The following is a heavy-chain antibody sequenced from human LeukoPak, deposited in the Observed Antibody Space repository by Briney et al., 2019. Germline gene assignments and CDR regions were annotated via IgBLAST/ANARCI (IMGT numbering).Heavy chain of an antibody. Sequence: PSETLSLTCSVSGYSISGTYFWGWIRQPPGKGLEWIGNIYHTGSTHYNPSLKNRVTMSVDTSKNQFSLKLTSVTAADTAVYYCARDLYYDSGGSDYWGQGTLVTVSS. CDR3: ARDLYYDSGGSDY. J-gene: IGHJ4*02. CDR1: GYSISGTYF. D-gene: IGHD3-22*01. CDR2: IYHTGST. V-gene: IGHV4-38-2*02.